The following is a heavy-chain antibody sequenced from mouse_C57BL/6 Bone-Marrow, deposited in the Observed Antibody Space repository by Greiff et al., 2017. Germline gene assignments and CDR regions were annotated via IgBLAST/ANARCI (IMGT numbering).Heavy chain of an antibody. J-gene: IGHJ3*01. V-gene: IGHV6-6*01. CDR2: IRNKANNHAT. D-gene: IGHD3-3*01. Sequence: EVKLVESGGGLVQPGGSMKLSCAASGFTFSDAWMDWVRQSPEKGLEWVALIRNKANNHATYYAESVKGRFTISRDDSKSSVYLQMNSLRPEDTGIYYCTGWERVRFAYWGQETLVTVSA. CDR1: GFTFSDAW. CDR3: TGWERVRFAY.